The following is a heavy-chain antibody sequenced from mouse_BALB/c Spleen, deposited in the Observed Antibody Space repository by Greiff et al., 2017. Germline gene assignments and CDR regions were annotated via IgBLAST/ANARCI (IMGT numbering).Heavy chain of an antibody. V-gene: IGHV2-6-7*01. D-gene: IGHD2-1*01. CDR1: GFSLTGYG. J-gene: IGHJ3*01. CDR2: IWGDGST. CDR3: ARDCYGNYPFAY. Sequence: VHLVESGPGLVAPAQSLSITCTVSGFSLTGYGVNWVRQPPGKGLEWLGMIWGDGSTDYNSALKSRLSISKYNSKSQVFLNMNSLQTDDTDSYYCARDCYGNYPFAYWGQGTLVTVSA.